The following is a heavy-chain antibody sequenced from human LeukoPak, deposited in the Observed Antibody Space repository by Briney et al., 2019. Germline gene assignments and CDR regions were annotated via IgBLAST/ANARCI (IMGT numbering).Heavy chain of an antibody. V-gene: IGHV3-33*01. J-gene: IGHJ4*02. CDR2: IWSDGTNQ. D-gene: IGHD4-11*01. Sequence: PGGSLRLSCAASGFTFNHYGMHWVRQAPGKGLQGVAVIWSDGTNQYYGDSVKGRFTISRDDSGNTVYLQMNSLRPEDTGVYYCARDAQRGFDYSNSLEYWGQGTPVTVSS. CDR1: GFTFNHYG. CDR3: ARDAQRGFDYSNSLEY.